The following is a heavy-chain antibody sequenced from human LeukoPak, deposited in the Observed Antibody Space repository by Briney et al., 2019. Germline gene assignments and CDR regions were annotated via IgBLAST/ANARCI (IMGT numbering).Heavy chain of an antibody. CDR1: GYTFTGYY. J-gene: IGHJ4*02. Sequence: ASVKVSCKASGYTFTGYYMHWVRQAPGQGLAWMGWINPNSGGTNYAQKFQGRVTMTRDTSISTAYMELSRLRSDDTAVYYCAREVARVITSRLGYWGQGTLVTVSS. CDR2: INPNSGGT. CDR3: AREVARVITSRLGY. D-gene: IGHD3-22*01. V-gene: IGHV1-2*02.